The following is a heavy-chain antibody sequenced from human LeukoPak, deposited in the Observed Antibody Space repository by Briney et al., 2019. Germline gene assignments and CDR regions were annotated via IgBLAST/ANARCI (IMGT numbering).Heavy chain of an antibody. CDR1: GFTFSNAW. J-gene: IGHJ4*02. Sequence: GGSLRLSCAASGFTFSNAWMSWVRQAPGKGLEWVGRIKSKTDGGTTDYAAPVKGRFTIPRDDPKNTLYLQMNSLKTEDTAVYYCTTGSPAAYYDFWSGSGDYFDYWGQGTLVTVSS. V-gene: IGHV3-15*01. CDR2: IKSKTDGGTT. D-gene: IGHD3-3*01. CDR3: TTGSPAAYYDFWSGSGDYFDY.